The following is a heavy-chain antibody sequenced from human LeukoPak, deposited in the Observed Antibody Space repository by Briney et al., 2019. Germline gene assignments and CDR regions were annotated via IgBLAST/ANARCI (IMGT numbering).Heavy chain of an antibody. CDR3: ARDGLSYTNPNNWFDP. D-gene: IGHD2-2*02. V-gene: IGHV1-18*01. Sequence: ASVKVSCKASGYTFTSYGINWVRQAPGQGLEWMGWISAYNGDTNYAQNFQGRVTMTTDTSTDTAYMELRSLRSDDTAVYYCARDGLSYTNPNNWFDPWGQGTLVTVSS. CDR2: ISAYNGDT. J-gene: IGHJ5*02. CDR1: GYTFTSYG.